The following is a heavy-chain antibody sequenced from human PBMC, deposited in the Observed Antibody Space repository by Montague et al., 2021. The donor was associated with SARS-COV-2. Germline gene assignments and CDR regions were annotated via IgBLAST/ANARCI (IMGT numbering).Heavy chain of an antibody. D-gene: IGHD3-3*01. V-gene: IGHV4-31*03. J-gene: IGHJ4*02. CDR3: ARASGKKTIFGVVISYFDY. CDR2: IYYSGST. CDR1: GGSISSGGYY. Sequence: TLSLTCTVSGGSISSGGYYWSWIRQHQGKGLEWIGYIYYSGSTYYNPSLKSRVTISVDTSKNQFSLKLSSVTAADTAVYYCARASGKKTIFGVVISYFDYWGQGTLVTVSS.